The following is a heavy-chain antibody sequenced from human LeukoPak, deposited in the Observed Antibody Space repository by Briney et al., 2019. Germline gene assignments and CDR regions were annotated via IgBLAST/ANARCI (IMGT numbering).Heavy chain of an antibody. J-gene: IGHJ6*03. Sequence: SETLSLTCTVSGGSISSYYWSWIRQPPGKGLEWIGYIYYSGSTNYNPSLKSRVTISVDTSKNQFSLKLSSVTAADTAVHYCARYCLRRNYYYMDVWGKGTTVTISS. CDR3: ARYCLRRNYYYMDV. V-gene: IGHV4-59*01. CDR1: GGSISSYY. CDR2: IYYSGST. D-gene: IGHD2-21*01.